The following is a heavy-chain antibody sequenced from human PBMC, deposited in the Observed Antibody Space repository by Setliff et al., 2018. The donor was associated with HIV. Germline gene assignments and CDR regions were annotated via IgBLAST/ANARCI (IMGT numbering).Heavy chain of an antibody. V-gene: IGHV3-30*02. J-gene: IGHJ4*02. CDR3: AKDRTGIVSSSSYYFDY. CDR1: GFTFSSYG. Sequence: GGSLRLSCAASGFTFSSYGMHWVRQAPGKGLEWVAFIRYDGSNKYYADSVKGRFTISRDNSKNTLYLQMNSLRAEDTAVYYCAKDRTGIVSSSSYYFDYWGQGTLVTVSS. CDR2: IRYDGSNK. D-gene: IGHD6-6*01.